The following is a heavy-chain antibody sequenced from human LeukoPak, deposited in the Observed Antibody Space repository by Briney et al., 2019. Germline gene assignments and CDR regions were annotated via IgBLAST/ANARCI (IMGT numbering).Heavy chain of an antibody. D-gene: IGHD3-16*02. V-gene: IGHV3-30*18. J-gene: IGHJ4*02. CDR2: ISYDGSNK. CDR3: AKGPLFGMITFGGVIDY. CDR1: GFTFSSYG. Sequence: PGGYLRLSCAASGFTFSSYGMHWVRQAPGKGLEWVAVISYDGSNKYYADSVKGRFTISRDNSKNTLYLQMNSLRAEDTAVYYCAKGPLFGMITFGGVIDYWGQGTLVTVSS.